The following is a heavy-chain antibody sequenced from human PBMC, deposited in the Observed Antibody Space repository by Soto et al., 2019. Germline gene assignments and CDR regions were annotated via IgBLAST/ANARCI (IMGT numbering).Heavy chain of an antibody. Sequence: EVQLVESGGNLVQPGRSLRLSCAASGFTFSSYEFNWVRQAPGKGLEWISYIGTSETNTYYSGSVKGRFTVSRDNAKNSLYLQMNSLRAEDTAIYHCAREEFNCGGDCFAFWGQGALVTVSS. CDR1: GFTFSSYE. J-gene: IGHJ4*02. D-gene: IGHD2-21*01. CDR2: IGTSETNT. V-gene: IGHV3-48*03. CDR3: AREEFNCGGDCFAF.